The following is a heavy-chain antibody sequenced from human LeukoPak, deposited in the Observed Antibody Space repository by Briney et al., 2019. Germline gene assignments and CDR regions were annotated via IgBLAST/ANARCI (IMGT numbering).Heavy chain of an antibody. J-gene: IGHJ4*02. CDR1: GYTFNDYY. CDR3: ARDSSDILTGYYHF. D-gene: IGHD3-9*01. CDR2: INPNSGRT. Sequence: ASVKVSCKTSGYTFNDYYLHWVRQAPGQGLEGMGWINPNSGRTNYAPKFQGRVTLTTDTSISTAYMELSSLISGDTALYYCARDSSDILTGYYHFWGQGTLVTVSS. V-gene: IGHV1-2*02.